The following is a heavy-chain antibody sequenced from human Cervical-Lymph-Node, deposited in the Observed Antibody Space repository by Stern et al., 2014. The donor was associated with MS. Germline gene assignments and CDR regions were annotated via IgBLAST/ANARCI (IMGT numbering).Heavy chain of an antibody. V-gene: IGHV3-43*01. D-gene: IGHD3-3*01. CDR3: ARSGHVHYYYGMDV. CDR1: GFSFHDNT. CDR2: ISWDGGST. J-gene: IGHJ6*02. Sequence: EVQLVQSGGAVVQPGGSLRLSCTASGFSFHDNTMHWVRQAPGKGLEWVSLISWDGGSTYYADSVKGRFTISRDNSKNFLYLQMNSLRTEDTALYYCARSGHVHYYYGMDVWGQGTTVTVSS.